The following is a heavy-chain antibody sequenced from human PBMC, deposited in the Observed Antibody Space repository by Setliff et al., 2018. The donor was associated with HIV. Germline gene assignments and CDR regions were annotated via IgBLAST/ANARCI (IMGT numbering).Heavy chain of an antibody. CDR1: GGTFSSYP. D-gene: IGHD3-22*01. Sequence: GASVKVSCKASGGTFSSYPISWVRQAPGQGLEWMGGIIPIFGTTHYAQKFQGRVTVTADESTSTAYMQLSSLRSDDTAVYYCARIPNHSSGFDYWGQGTPVTVSS. CDR3: ARIPNHSSGFDY. J-gene: IGHJ4*02. V-gene: IGHV1-69*13. CDR2: IIPIFGTT.